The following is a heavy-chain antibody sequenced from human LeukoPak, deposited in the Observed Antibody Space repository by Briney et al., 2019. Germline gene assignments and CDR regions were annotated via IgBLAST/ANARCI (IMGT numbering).Heavy chain of an antibody. V-gene: IGHV1-46*01. D-gene: IGHD2/OR15-2a*01. CDR2: IYSSGGRT. Sequence: GPSVKVSCKASGYTFTSYYMHWVRQAPGQGLEWMGIIYSSGGRTSYTQKFQGRVPMTSDPSTTTVYMELSSLRSQETAVYHCTTHKEVGDYYFTDDWGQGTLVTVSS. CDR1: GYTFTSYY. J-gene: IGHJ4*02. CDR3: TTHKEVGDYYFTDD.